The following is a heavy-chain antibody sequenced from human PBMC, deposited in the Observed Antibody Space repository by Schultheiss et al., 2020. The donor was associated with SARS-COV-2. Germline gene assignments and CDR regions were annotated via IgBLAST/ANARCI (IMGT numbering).Heavy chain of an antibody. V-gene: IGHV4-39*07. CDR1: GGSISSGDYY. J-gene: IGHJ4*02. CDR2: IYYSGST. Sequence: SQTLSLTCTVSGGSISSGDYYWSWIRQPPGKGLEWIGSIYYSGSTYYNPSLKSRVTISVDTSKNQFSLRLSSVAAADTAVYYCARVTIYVPFDYWGQGTLVTVSS. CDR3: ARVTIYVPFDY. D-gene: IGHD5/OR15-5a*01.